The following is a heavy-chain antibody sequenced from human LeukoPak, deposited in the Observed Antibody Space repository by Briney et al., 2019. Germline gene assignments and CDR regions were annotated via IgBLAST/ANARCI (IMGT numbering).Heavy chain of an antibody. CDR1: GYTFTSYY. V-gene: IGHV1-2*06. Sequence: ASVKVSCKASGYTFTSYYMHWVRQAPGQGLEWMGRINPNSGGTNYAQKFQGRVTMTRDTSISTAYMELSRLRSDDTAVYYCARVGYSYGYDFDYWGQGTLVTVSS. D-gene: IGHD5-18*01. J-gene: IGHJ4*02. CDR2: INPNSGGT. CDR3: ARVGYSYGYDFDY.